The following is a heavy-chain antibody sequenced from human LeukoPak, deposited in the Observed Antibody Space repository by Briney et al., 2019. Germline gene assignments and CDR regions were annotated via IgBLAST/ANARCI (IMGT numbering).Heavy chain of an antibody. J-gene: IGHJ3*02. V-gene: IGHV3-43*02. Sequence: GGSLRLSCAASGFTFDDYAMTWVRQAPGKGLEWVSLISGDGGSTYYADSVKGRVTISRDNSKNSLYLQMNSLRTEDTALYYCAKTFRSGSYLDAFDIWGQGTMVTVSS. CDR2: ISGDGGST. CDR3: AKTFRSGSYLDAFDI. CDR1: GFTFDDYA. D-gene: IGHD1-26*01.